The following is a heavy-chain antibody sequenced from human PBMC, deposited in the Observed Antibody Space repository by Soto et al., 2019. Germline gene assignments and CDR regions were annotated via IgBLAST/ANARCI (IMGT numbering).Heavy chain of an antibody. Sequence: PGGSLRLSCAASGFTFSSYSMNWVRQAPGKGLEWVSSISSSSSYIYYADSVKGRFTISRDNAKNSLYLQMNSLRAEDTAVYYCARDATQQLPNFDAFGIWGQGTMLTVSS. CDR2: ISSSSSYI. J-gene: IGHJ3*02. CDR3: ARDATQQLPNFDAFGI. V-gene: IGHV3-21*04. CDR1: GFTFSSYS. D-gene: IGHD6-13*01.